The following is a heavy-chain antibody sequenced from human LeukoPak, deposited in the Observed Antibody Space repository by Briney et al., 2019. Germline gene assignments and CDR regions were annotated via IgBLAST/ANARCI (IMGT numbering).Heavy chain of an antibody. D-gene: IGHD1-14*01. J-gene: IGHJ5*02. CDR2: INPNSGGT. V-gene: IGHV1-2*02. CDR3: ARASGPVNWFDP. CDR1: GYTFTSYY. Sequence: ASVKVSCKASGYTFTSYYMHWVRQAPGQGLEWMGWINPNSGGTNYAQKFQGRVTMTRDTSISTAYMELSRLRSDDTAVYYCARASGPVNWFDPWGQGTLVTVSS.